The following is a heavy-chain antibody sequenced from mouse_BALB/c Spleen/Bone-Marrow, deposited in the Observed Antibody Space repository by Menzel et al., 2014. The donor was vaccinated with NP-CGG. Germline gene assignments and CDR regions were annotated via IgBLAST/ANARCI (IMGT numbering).Heavy chain of an antibody. CDR1: GYTSTSYT. CDR2: INPSSGYT. D-gene: IGHD2-4*01. V-gene: IGHV1-4*01. J-gene: IGHJ1*01. Sequence: VKVVESGAELARPGASVKMSCKASGYTSTSYTMHWVKQRPGQGLEWIGYINPSSGYTNYNQKFKDKATLTADKSSSTAYMQLSSLTSEDSAVYYCAIYDYDVRYFDVWGAGTTVTVSS. CDR3: AIYDYDVRYFDV.